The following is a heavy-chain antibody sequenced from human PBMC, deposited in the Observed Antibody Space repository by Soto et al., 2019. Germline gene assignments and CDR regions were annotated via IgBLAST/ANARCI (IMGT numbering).Heavy chain of an antibody. V-gene: IGHV3-23*01. CDR3: AKEGLGLVVPRNYMDV. J-gene: IGHJ6*03. CDR1: GFTFSSYA. CDR2: ISGSGGST. Sequence: GGSLRLSCAASGFTFSSYAMSWARQAPGKGLEWVSAISGSGGSTYYADSVKGRFTISRDNSKNTLYLQMNSLRAEDTAVYYCAKEGLGLVVPRNYMDVWGKGTTVTVSS. D-gene: IGHD2-2*01.